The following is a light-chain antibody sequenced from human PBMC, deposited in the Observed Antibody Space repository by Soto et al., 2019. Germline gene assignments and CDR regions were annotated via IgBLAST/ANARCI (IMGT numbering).Light chain of an antibody. CDR3: LQHNTHPIT. J-gene: IGKJ5*01. CDR1: QGIGND. Sequence: DIHLTQSPSLLSASVGDRVTITCRASQGIGNDLGWYQQKPGKAPKRLIYAASSLQSRVPSSFSGSGSGTEFTLTLSSLQPEDFATYYCLQHNTHPITFGQGTRLEIK. CDR2: AAS. V-gene: IGKV1-17*01.